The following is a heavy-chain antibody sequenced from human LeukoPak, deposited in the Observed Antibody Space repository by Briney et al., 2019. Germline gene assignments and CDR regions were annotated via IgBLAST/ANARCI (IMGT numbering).Heavy chain of an antibody. V-gene: IGHV1-18*01. D-gene: IGHD1-26*01. Sequence: ASVKVSCKASGYTFTSYGISWVRQAPGQGLEWMGWISAYNGNTNYAQKLQGRVTMTTDTSTSTAYMEPRSLRSEDTAVYYCASSIVGATRFDYWGQGTLVTVSS. CDR2: ISAYNGNT. CDR3: ASSIVGATRFDY. J-gene: IGHJ4*02. CDR1: GYTFTSYG.